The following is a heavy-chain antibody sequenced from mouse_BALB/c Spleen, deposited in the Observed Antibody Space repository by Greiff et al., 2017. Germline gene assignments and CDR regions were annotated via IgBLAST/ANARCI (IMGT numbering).Heavy chain of an antibody. J-gene: IGHJ1*01. Sequence: EVKVVESGGGLVQPGGSRKLSCAASGFTFSSFGMHWVRQAPEKGLEWVAYISSGSSTIYYADTVKGRFTISRDNPKNTLFLQMTSLRSEDTAMYYCARGLLRWDWYFDVWGAGTTVTVSS. CDR3: ARGLLRWDWYFDV. V-gene: IGHV5-17*02. CDR1: GFTFSSFG. CDR2: ISSGSSTI. D-gene: IGHD1-1*01.